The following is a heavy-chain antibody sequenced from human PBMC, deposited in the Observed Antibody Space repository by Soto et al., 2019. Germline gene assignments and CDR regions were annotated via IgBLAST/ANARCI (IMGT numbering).Heavy chain of an antibody. CDR3: ARHDAGWYFGS. CDR2: IYYSGST. V-gene: IGHV4-39*01. J-gene: IGHJ4*01. Sequence: SETLSLTCTPSRGSISSGTNCWAWIRQPPGKGREWIANIYYSGSTFYSPSLKSRVTICLDTSKNHFSVKLRSVTAAPTAVYGGARHDAGWYFGSWQPEALLTASS. CDR1: RGSISSGTNC.